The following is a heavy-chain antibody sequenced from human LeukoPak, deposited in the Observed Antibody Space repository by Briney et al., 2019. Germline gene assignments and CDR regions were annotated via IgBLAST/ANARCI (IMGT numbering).Heavy chain of an antibody. Sequence: NLGESLKISCKGSGYSFTSYWIGWVRQMPGKGLEWMEIIYPGDSDTRYSPSFQGQVTISADKSISTAYLQWSSLKASDTAMYYCARLPNWELLHRYFDYWGQGTLVTVSS. J-gene: IGHJ4*02. V-gene: IGHV5-51*01. CDR2: IYPGDSDT. D-gene: IGHD1-26*01. CDR3: ARLPNWELLHRYFDY. CDR1: GYSFTSYW.